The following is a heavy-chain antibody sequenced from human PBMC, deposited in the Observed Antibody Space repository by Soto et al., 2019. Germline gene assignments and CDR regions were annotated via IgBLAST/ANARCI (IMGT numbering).Heavy chain of an antibody. D-gene: IGHD3-10*02. CDR2: IYSGGTT. CDR3: ARLDLPVYGRGDAL. CDR1: GFSVSPNY. Sequence: GGSLSLSCASSGFSVSPNYMSWERQAPGKGLECVSVIYSGGTTYYADSVKGRFTISRDNSKNTLYLQMDSLSAADTAIYYCARLDLPVYGRGDALRGQGSLVTVSS. V-gene: IGHV3-66*04. J-gene: IGHJ4*02.